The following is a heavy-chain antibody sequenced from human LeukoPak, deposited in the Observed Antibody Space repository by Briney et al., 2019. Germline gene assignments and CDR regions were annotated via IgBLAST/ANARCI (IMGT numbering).Heavy chain of an antibody. V-gene: IGHV4-38-2*02. CDR3: ARVSSSGYNWFLSDY. J-gene: IGHJ4*02. Sequence: PSETLSLTCTVFGYSLSSGYYWGWIRQPPGKGLEWIGSIYHSGSTYYNPSLKSRVTISVDTSKNQFSLKLSSVTAADTAVYYCARVSSSGYNWFLSDYWGQGTLVTVSS. CDR2: IYHSGST. CDR1: GYSLSSGYY. D-gene: IGHD5-24*01.